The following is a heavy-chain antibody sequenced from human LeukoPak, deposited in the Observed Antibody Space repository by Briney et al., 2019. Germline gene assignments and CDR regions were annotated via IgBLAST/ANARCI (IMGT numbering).Heavy chain of an antibody. V-gene: IGHV4-39*07. CDR1: GGSISSSSYY. CDR2: IYYSGST. Sequence: PSETLSLTCTVSGGSISSSSYYWGWIRQPPGKGLEWIGSIYYSGSTYYNPSLKSRVTISVDTSKNQFSLKLSSVTAADTAVYYCARKGGSRTRRNYYYYMDVWGKGTTVTVSS. D-gene: IGHD1-14*01. J-gene: IGHJ6*03. CDR3: ARKGGSRTRRNYYYYMDV.